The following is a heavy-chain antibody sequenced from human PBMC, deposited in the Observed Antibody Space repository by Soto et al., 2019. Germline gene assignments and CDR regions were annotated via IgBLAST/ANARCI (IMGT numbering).Heavy chain of an antibody. CDR2: IYPHDLDS. CDR3: ARRNDNWGGGSDY. D-gene: IGHD3-16*01. V-gene: IGHV5-51*01. Sequence: GESLKISCKASGYSFPNYWIGWVRQKPGKGLEWMGIIYPHDLDSKYSPSFEGQVTISVDKSTSTAYLQWTSLKASDTAIYYCARRNDNWGGGSDYWGQGTQVTVSS. J-gene: IGHJ4*02. CDR1: GYSFPNYW.